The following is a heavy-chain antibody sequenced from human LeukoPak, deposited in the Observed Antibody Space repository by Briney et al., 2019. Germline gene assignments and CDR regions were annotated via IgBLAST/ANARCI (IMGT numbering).Heavy chain of an antibody. CDR3: ARGRIPARLRELGVVTDRHYYMDV. Sequence: ASVKVSCKASGYTFTNFAISWVRQAPGQGLEWMGWINPYNGNTKYALKVQGRVTMTTDPSTSTVYMELRSLRPDDTAVFYCARGRIPARLRELGVVTDRHYYMDVWGKGTTVTVSS. J-gene: IGHJ6*03. D-gene: IGHD3-3*01. V-gene: IGHV1-18*01. CDR2: INPYNGNT. CDR1: GYTFTNFA.